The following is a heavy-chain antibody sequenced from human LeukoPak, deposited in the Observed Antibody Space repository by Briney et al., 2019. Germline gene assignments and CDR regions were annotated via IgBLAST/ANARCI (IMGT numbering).Heavy chain of an antibody. CDR2: IYSGERT. CDR3: ARDWGDD. CDR1: GFSVTTND. V-gene: IGHV3-53*01. D-gene: IGHD3-16*01. J-gene: IGHJ4*02. Sequence: PGRSLRLSCAVSGFSVTTNDMSWVRQAPGKGLEWVSVIYSGERTYYADSVKGRFTISRDNSKNTLYLQMNNLRAEDTAIYYCARDWGDDWGQGNLVTVSS.